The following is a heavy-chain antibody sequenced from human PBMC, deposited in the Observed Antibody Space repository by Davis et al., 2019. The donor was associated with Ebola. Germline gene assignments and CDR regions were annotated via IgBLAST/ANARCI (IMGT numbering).Heavy chain of an antibody. V-gene: IGHV3-20*04. CDR3: ARMTHSGTYLDAPDI. Sequence: GESLKISCAASGFTFDDDGMSWVRQAPGKGLEWVSGINWNRASRGYADSVRGRFIISRDNAKNFLFLQMNNLRAEDTALYYCARMTHSGTYLDAPDIWGQGTMVTVSP. CDR1: GFTFDDDG. CDR2: INWNRASR. J-gene: IGHJ3*02. D-gene: IGHD1-26*01.